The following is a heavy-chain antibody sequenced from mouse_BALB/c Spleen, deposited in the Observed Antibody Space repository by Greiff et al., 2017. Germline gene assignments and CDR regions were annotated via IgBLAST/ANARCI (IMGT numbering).Heavy chain of an antibody. J-gene: IGHJ1*01. CDR1: GFSLSTSGMG. CDR2: IYWDDDK. CDR3: ARRASYYYYGSSYWYFDV. D-gene: IGHD1-1*01. Sequence: QVTLKVSGPGILQPSQTLSLTCSFSGFSLSTSGMGVSWIRQPSGKGLEWLAHIYWDDDKRYNPSLKSRLTISKDTSSNQVFLKITSVDTADTATYYCARRASYYYYGSSYWYFDVWGAGTTVTVSS. V-gene: IGHV8-12*01.